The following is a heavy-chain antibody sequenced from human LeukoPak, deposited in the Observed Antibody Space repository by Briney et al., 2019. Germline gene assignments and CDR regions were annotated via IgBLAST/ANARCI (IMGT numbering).Heavy chain of an antibody. V-gene: IGHV4-34*01. J-gene: IGHJ3*02. CDR3: ARFPCSGDSCYSGIRAFDI. CDR2: INHSGTT. Sequence: SETLSLTCTVYGGSLSGYYWNWIRQSPGKGLEWIGEINHSGTTNYNPSLKSRVTISVDTSKNQFSLRLTSVTAADTAVYYCARFPCSGDSCYSGIRAFDIWGQGTMVTVSS. D-gene: IGHD2-15*01. CDR1: GGSLSGYY.